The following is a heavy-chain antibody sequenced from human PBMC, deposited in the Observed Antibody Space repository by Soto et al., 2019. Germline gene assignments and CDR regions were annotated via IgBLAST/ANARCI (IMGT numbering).Heavy chain of an antibody. CDR1: GGSISSYY. CDR3: ARHVPYCSDTSHCAYGMDV. CDR2: IYYSGGT. Sequence: SETLSLTCTVSGGSISSYYWSWIRQPPGKGLEWIGYIYYSGGTNYNPSLKSRVTISVDTSKNQFSLKLSSVTAADTAVYYCARHVPYCSDTSHCAYGMDVWGQGTTVTVSS. V-gene: IGHV4-59*08. D-gene: IGHD2-2*01. J-gene: IGHJ6*02.